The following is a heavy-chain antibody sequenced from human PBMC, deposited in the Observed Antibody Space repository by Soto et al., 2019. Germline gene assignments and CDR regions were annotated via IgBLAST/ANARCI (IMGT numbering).Heavy chain of an antibody. CDR2: INHSGSN. V-gene: IGHV4-34*01. CDR3: ARGGSNDWQVAFDI. Sequence: SETLSLTCTVSGGSISRHYWSWIRQPPGKGLEWIGEINHSGSNNYSPSLKSRVTMSLDTSKNQFSLKLTSVTAADTAVYYCARGGSNDWQVAFDIWGQGTMVTVSS. J-gene: IGHJ3*02. D-gene: IGHD3-9*01. CDR1: GGSISRHY.